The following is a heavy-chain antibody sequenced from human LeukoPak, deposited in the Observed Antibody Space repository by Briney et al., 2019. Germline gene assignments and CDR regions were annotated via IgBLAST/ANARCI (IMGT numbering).Heavy chain of an antibody. J-gene: IGHJ4*01. CDR2: INSDGSGT. Sequence: PGGSLRLSSAAPGFTFSSYGMHWVRHAPGRGLVWVSRINSDGSGTSYADYVKGGVPISRDNAKNTQYLQMNSLRAEDTAVYYCARDGRAVRTDEQWLYYWGQGTLVTVSS. D-gene: IGHD6-19*01. CDR3: ARDGRAVRTDEQWLYY. V-gene: IGHV3-74*01. CDR1: GFTFSSYG.